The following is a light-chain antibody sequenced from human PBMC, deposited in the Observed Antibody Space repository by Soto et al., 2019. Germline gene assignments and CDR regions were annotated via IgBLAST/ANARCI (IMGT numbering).Light chain of an antibody. CDR2: AAS. CDR1: QGISNY. J-gene: IGKJ1*01. CDR3: QKYSGGPRT. V-gene: IGKV1-27*01. Sequence: DIQMTQSPSSLSASVGDRVTITCRASQGISNYLPWYQQKPGKVPKLLMYAASTLQSGVPSRFSGSGSGTEFTLTISSLQPEDVATYFCQKYSGGPRTFGQGTKVEIK.